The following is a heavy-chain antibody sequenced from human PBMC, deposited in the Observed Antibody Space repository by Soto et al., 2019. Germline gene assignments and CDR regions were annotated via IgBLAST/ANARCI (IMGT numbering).Heavy chain of an antibody. J-gene: IGHJ5*02. CDR3: AKAAHYDFWSGSWFYP. V-gene: IGHV3-23*01. D-gene: IGHD3-3*01. Sequence: PGGSLRLSCAASGFTFSSYAMSWVRQALGKGLEWVSAISGSGGSTYYADSVKGRFTISRDNSKNTLYLQMNSLRAEDTAVYYCAKAAHYDFWSGSWFYPWGQGTLVTVS. CDR1: GFTFSSYA. CDR2: ISGSGGST.